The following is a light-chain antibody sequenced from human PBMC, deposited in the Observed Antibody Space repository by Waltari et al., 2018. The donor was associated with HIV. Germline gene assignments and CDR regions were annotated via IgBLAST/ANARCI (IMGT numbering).Light chain of an antibody. J-gene: IGLJ2*01. V-gene: IGLV3-1*01. Sequence: SYELTQPPSVSVSPGQTATITCSGDKLRERYASWYQQKPGQSPVMVSYQHTHRPSGVPERFSGSISGNKATLTNSGTQAMDEADYYCQTWDTNTVIFGGGTRLTVL. CDR2: QHT. CDR3: QTWDTNTVI. CDR1: KLRERY.